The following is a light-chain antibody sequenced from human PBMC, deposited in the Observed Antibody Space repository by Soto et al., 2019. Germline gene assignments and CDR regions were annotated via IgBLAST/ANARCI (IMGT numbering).Light chain of an antibody. Sequence: DIQMTQSPSSLSASVGDRVTITCRASQSISSYLNWYQQKPGKAPKLLIYAASSLQSGVPSRFSGSGSGTDFTLIISMLPADDFANYYWQQSNRTPWTFGQGTKVEIK. CDR1: QSISSY. CDR2: AAS. V-gene: IGKV1-39*01. J-gene: IGKJ1*01. CDR3: QQSNRTPWT.